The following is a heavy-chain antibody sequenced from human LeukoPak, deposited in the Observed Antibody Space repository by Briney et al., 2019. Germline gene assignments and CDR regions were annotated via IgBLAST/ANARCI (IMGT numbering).Heavy chain of an antibody. CDR1: GFTFSSYA. CDR3: ARALGLRYFDWLLPDY. J-gene: IGHJ4*02. V-gene: IGHV3-30-3*01. D-gene: IGHD3-9*01. CDR2: TSYDGSNK. Sequence: GRSLRLSCAASGFTFSSYAMHWVRQAPGKGLEWVAVTSYDGSNKYYADSVKGRFTISRDNSKNTLYLQMNSLRAEDTAVYYCARALGLRYFDWLLPDYWGQGTLVTVSS.